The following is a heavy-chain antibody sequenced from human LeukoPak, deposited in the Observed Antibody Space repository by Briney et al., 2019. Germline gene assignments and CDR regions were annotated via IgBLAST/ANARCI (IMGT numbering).Heavy chain of an antibody. CDR2: ITTKANNYAT. Sequence: GGSLKLSCAASGFTFSGSTVHWVRQASGKGLDWVGHITTKANNYATAYAASVKGRFTISRDDSKNTAYLQMNSLKIEDTAVYYCSRHEALPGDYWGQGTLVTVSS. V-gene: IGHV3-73*01. J-gene: IGHJ4*02. CDR1: GFTFSGST. D-gene: IGHD2-21*02. CDR3: SRHEALPGDY.